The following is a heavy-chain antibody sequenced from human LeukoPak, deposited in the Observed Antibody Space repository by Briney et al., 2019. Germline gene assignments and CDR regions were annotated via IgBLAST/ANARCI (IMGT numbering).Heavy chain of an antibody. CDR1: GFTFSSYS. CDR2: ISSSGSYI. D-gene: IGHD2-15*01. Sequence: GGSLRLSCAASGFTFSSYSMNWVRQAPGKGLEWVSSISSSGSYINYADSVKGRFTISRDNAKNSLYLQMDSLRAEDTAVYYCARVGCSGGSCSERGSYYYGIDVWGQGTTVTVSS. J-gene: IGHJ6*02. V-gene: IGHV3-21*01. CDR3: ARVGCSGGSCSERGSYYYGIDV.